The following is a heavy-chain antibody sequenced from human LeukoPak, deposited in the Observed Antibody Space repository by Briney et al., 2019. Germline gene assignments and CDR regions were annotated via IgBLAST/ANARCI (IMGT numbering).Heavy chain of an antibody. Sequence: SETLSLTCTVSGGSINSYYCSWIRQPAGRGLEWIGRIYSSGSTDYNPSLKGRVTMSVDTSNNQISLRLTSVTAADTAVYYCVRDIYGAVAAQHWGQDTQVTVSS. D-gene: IGHD3-3*02. J-gene: IGHJ1*01. V-gene: IGHV4-4*07. CDR2: IYSSGST. CDR3: VRDIYGAVAAQH. CDR1: GGSINSYY.